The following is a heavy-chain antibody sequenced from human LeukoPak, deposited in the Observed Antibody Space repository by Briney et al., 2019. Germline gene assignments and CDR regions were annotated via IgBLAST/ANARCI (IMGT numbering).Heavy chain of an antibody. CDR3: AKRRESEIWTLPGPLDY. CDR2: ISGNCEHT. V-gene: IGHV3-23*01. Sequence: GGSLRLSCEVSGFTFSAYAINWGRQAPGKGREGGSGISGNCEHTTNAEPVKGRSTISRENSKTTLYLQMTDLRVEDTAVYYCAKRRESEIWTLPGPLDYWGEGTLVSVS. CDR1: GFTFSAYA. D-gene: IGHD3-10*01. J-gene: IGHJ4*02.